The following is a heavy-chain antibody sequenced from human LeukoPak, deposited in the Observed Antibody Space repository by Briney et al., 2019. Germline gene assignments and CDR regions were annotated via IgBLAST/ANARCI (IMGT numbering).Heavy chain of an antibody. CDR2: ISYDGSNK. CDR1: GFTFSSYA. CDR3: ARDGDDILTGYYIGYYYYMDV. Sequence: GGSLRLSCAASGFTFSSYAMHWVRQAPGKGLEWVAVISYDGSNKDYADSVKGRFTISRDNSKNTLYLQMNSLRAEDTAVYYCARDGDDILTGYYIGYYYYMDVWGKGTTVTVSS. J-gene: IGHJ6*03. V-gene: IGHV3-30*04. D-gene: IGHD3-9*01.